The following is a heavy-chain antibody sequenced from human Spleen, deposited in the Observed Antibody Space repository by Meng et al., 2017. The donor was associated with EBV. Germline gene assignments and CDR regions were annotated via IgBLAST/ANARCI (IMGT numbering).Heavy chain of an antibody. V-gene: IGHV7-4-1*02. Sequence: QVKLLQSGSELKKPGASVKVSCKASGYSFTNYAMNWVRQAPGQGLEWMGWINTNTGNPTYAPGFTGRFVFSLDTSVSTAYLQINSLKTEDTAVYYCARELGWYFLFWGRGTLVTVSS. D-gene: IGHD6-6*01. CDR2: INTNTGNP. CDR3: ARELGWYFLF. J-gene: IGHJ2*01. CDR1: GYSFTNYA.